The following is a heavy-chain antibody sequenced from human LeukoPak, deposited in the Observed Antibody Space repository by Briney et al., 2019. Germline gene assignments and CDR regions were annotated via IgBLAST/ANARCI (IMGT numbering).Heavy chain of an antibody. D-gene: IGHD6-19*01. CDR1: GFIFSRYG. J-gene: IGHJ4*02. V-gene: IGHV3-23*01. CDR3: AKDHLPGIVVADRDY. Sequence: GGTLRLSCAAAGFIFSRYGMSWVRQAPGKGLEWVSAISGSGGTSYYADSVKGRFTISRDNSKNTLYLQINSLRAEDTALYYCAKDHLPGIVVADRDYWGQGTLVTVSS. CDR2: ISGSGGTS.